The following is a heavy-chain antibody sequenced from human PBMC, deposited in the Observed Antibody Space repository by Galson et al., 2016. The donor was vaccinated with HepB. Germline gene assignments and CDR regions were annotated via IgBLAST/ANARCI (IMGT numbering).Heavy chain of an antibody. Sequence: SLRLSCAASGFTFSSYWMHWVRQAPGKGLVWVSRIKSDESWKNYADSVKGRFTISRDNAKNTLYLQMNSLRAEDTAVYYCARDGDAYNFEYWGQGTLVTVSS. D-gene: IGHD5-24*01. CDR3: ARDGDAYNFEY. V-gene: IGHV3-74*01. CDR2: IKSDESWK. J-gene: IGHJ4*02. CDR1: GFTFSSYW.